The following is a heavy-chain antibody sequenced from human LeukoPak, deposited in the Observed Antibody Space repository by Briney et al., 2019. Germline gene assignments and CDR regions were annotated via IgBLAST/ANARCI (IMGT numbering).Heavy chain of an antibody. J-gene: IGHJ6*03. CDR3: ASTAAAGWYYYYYMDV. CDR1: GGSISSGSYY. V-gene: IGHV4-61*02. Sequence: SVTLSLTCTVSGGSISSGSYYWSWIRQPAGKGLEWIGRIYTSGSTNYNPSLKSRVTISVDTSKNQFSLKLSSVTAADTAVYYCASTAAAGWYYYYYMDVWGKGTTVTVSS. CDR2: IYTSGST. D-gene: IGHD6-13*01.